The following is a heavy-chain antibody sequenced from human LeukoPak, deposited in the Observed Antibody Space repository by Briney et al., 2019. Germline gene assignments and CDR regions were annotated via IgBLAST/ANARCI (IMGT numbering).Heavy chain of an antibody. CDR3: AKAWVTGIHYYYYMDV. J-gene: IGHJ6*03. D-gene: IGHD1-20*01. V-gene: IGHV3-30*02. CDR1: GFTFSSYG. CDR2: IRYDGSNK. Sequence: GGSLRLSCAASGFTFSSYGMHWVRQAPGKGLEWVAFIRYDGSNKYYADSVKGRFTISRDNSKNTLYLQMNSLRAEDTAVYYCAKAWVTGIHYYYYMDVWGKGTTVTVSS.